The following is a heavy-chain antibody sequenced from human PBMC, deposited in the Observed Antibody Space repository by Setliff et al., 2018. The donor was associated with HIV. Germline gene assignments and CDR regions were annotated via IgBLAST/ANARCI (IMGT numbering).Heavy chain of an antibody. V-gene: IGHV1-2*02. J-gene: IGHJ4*02. CDR3: ARQLSNSLDY. D-gene: IGHD7-27*01. CDR1: GYTFTDCF. CDR2: ISPHNGDR. Sequence: GASVKVSCKASGYTFTDCFIHWVRQAPGQGLEWMGWISPHNGDRNIPQRFKGRVTMTRDTSINTAYMELSGLRSDDTAVYFCARQLSNSLDYWGQGALVTVSS.